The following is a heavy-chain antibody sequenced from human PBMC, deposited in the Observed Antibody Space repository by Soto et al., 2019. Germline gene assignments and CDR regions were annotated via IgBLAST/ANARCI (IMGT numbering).Heavy chain of an antibody. V-gene: IGHV3-53*01. J-gene: IGHJ4*02. Sequence: EVQLVESGGGLIQPGGSLRLSCAASGFTVSSNYMSWVRQAPGKGLEWVSVIYSGGSTYYADSVKGRFTISRDNSKNTLYLQMDSLRAEDTAVYYCARHITMDPLLVYWGQGTLVTVSS. D-gene: IGHD3-10*01. CDR2: IYSGGST. CDR3: ARHITMDPLLVY. CDR1: GFTVSSNY.